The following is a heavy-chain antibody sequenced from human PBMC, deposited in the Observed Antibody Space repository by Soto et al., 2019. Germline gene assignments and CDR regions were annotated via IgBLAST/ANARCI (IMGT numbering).Heavy chain of an antibody. Sequence: ASVKVSCKASGYTFTSYGISWVRQAPGQGLEWMGWISAYNGNTNYAQKLQGRVTMTTDTSTSTAYMELRSLRSDDTAVYYCARASRVVATMVRPGYYYYGMDVWGQGPTVTV. D-gene: IGHD5-12*01. CDR1: GYTFTSYG. J-gene: IGHJ6*02. V-gene: IGHV1-18*01. CDR3: ARASRVVATMVRPGYYYYGMDV. CDR2: ISAYNGNT.